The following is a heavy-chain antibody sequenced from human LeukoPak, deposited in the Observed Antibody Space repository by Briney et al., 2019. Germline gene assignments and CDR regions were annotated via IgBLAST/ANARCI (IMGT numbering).Heavy chain of an antibody. J-gene: IGHJ4*02. CDR2: ISGYNGNT. CDR1: GYTFTSYG. V-gene: IGHV1-18*01. CDR3: AKARYSSGWSRFDY. Sequence: GASVKVSCKTSGYTFTSYGISWVRQAPGQGLEWMGWISGYNGNTKYAQKLQGRVTMTTDTSTSIVYMELRSLRSDDTAVYYCAKARYSSGWSRFDYRGQGTLVTVSS. D-gene: IGHD6-19*01.